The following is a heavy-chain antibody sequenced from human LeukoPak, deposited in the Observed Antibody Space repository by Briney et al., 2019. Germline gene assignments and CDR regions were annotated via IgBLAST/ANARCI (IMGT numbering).Heavy chain of an antibody. CDR1: GFTFSSYW. D-gene: IGHD2-21*01. CDR3: ARVHQRQFPNY. Sequence: GGSLRLSCAASGFTFSSYWLSWVRQVPGKGLEWVANIKQDGSEKYYVDSVKGRFTISRDNAKNSLYLQMNSLRAEDTAVYYCARVHQRQFPNYWGQGTLVTVSS. V-gene: IGHV3-7*05. CDR2: IKQDGSEK. J-gene: IGHJ4*02.